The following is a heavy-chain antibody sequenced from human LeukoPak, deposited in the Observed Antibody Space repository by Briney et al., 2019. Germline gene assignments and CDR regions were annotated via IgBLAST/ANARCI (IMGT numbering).Heavy chain of an antibody. CDR3: AKDIRGDYYDSSGYSDS. Sequence: GGSLRLSCAASGFTFDDYAMHWVRQAPGKGLEWVSGISWNSGSIGYADPVKGRFTISRDNAKNSLYLQMNSLRAEDTALYYCAKDIRGDYYDSSGYSDSWGQGTLVTVSS. V-gene: IGHV3-9*01. CDR1: GFTFDDYA. CDR2: ISWNSGSI. D-gene: IGHD3-22*01. J-gene: IGHJ5*01.